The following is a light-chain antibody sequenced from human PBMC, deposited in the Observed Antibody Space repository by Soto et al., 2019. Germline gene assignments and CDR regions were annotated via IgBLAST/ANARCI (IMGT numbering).Light chain of an antibody. CDR3: QQRSNWPPIT. CDR1: QSVSSY. CDR2: DAS. V-gene: IGKV3-11*01. Sequence: EIVLTQSPATLSLSPGQRATLSCRASQSVSSYLAWYQQKPAQAPSLLIYDASNRATGIPARFSGSGSATDFTLPISSLQTQDFAVYYCQQRSNWPPITFGHGTRLEIK. J-gene: IGKJ5*01.